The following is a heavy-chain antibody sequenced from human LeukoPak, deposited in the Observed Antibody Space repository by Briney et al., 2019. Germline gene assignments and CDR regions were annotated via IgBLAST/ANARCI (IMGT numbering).Heavy chain of an antibody. V-gene: IGHV7-4-1*02. D-gene: IGHD3-9*01. CDR3: ARTDLYYDILTGYLNYYYMDV. CDR2: INTNTGNP. Sequence: ASVKVSCKASGYSFTRYAMNWVRQAPGQGLEWMGWINTNTGNPTYAQGFTGRFVFSLDTSVSTAYLQVSSLKAEDTAVYYCARTDLYYDILTGYLNYYYMDVWGKGTTVTVSS. J-gene: IGHJ6*03. CDR1: GYSFTRYA.